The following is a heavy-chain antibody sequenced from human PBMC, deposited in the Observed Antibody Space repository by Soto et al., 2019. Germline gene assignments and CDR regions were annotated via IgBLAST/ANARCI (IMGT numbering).Heavy chain of an antibody. V-gene: IGHV1-69*13. J-gene: IGHJ6*02. CDR1: GGTFSSYA. CDR3: ARGVLRFFYYYGMDV. CDR2: IIPIFGTA. Sequence: GASVNVSCKASGGTFSSYAISWVRQAPGQGLEWMGGIIPIFGTANYAQKFQGRVTITADESTSTAYMELSSLRSEDTAVYYCARGVLRFFYYYGMDVWGQGTTVTVSS. D-gene: IGHD3-3*01.